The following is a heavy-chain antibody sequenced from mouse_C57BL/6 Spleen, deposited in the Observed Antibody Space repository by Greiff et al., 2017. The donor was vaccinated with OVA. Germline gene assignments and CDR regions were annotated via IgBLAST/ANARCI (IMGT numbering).Heavy chain of an antibody. J-gene: IGHJ4*01. V-gene: IGHV1-53*01. CDR2: INPSNGGT. CDR1: GYTFTSYW. D-gene: IGHD2-4*01. Sequence: VQLQQPGTELVKPGASVKLSCKASGYTFTSYWMHWVKQRPGQGLEWIGNINPSNGGTNYNEKFKSKATLTVDNSSSTAYMQLSSLTSEDSAVYYCARDDYPYYYAMDYWGQGTSVTVSS. CDR3: ARDDYPYYYAMDY.